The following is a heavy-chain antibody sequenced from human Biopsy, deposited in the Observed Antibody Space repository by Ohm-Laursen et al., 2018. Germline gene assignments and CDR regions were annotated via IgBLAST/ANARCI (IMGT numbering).Heavy chain of an antibody. CDR1: GGSISSDY. CDR2: IFYSANT. Sequence: SDTLSLTCTVSGGSISSDYWSWIRQTPGKGLEWIGNIFYSANTYYNPSLKSRVTISVDTSKNQFSLRLNSVTAADTAVYYCARATNSTGWPYYYFYGMDVWGQGTTVTVSS. V-gene: IGHV4-59*07. D-gene: IGHD2/OR15-2a*01. CDR3: ARATNSTGWPYYYFYGMDV. J-gene: IGHJ6*02.